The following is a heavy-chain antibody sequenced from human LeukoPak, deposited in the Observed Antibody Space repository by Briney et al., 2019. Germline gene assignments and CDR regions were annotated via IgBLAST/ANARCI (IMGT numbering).Heavy chain of an antibody. Sequence: ESLKISCKGSGYSFTSYWIGWVRQMPGKGLEWMGIIYPGDSDTRYSPSFQGQVTISADKSISTAYLQWSSLKASDTAMYYCARSYDSSGYYGTDAFDIWGQGTMVTVSS. CDR2: IYPGDSDT. J-gene: IGHJ3*02. CDR1: GYSFTSYW. CDR3: ARSYDSSGYYGTDAFDI. D-gene: IGHD3-22*01. V-gene: IGHV5-51*01.